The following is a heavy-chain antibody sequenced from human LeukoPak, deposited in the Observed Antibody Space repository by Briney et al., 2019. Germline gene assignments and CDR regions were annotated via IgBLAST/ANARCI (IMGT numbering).Heavy chain of an antibody. CDR2: ISYGENPY. CDR1: GFTFSTYA. J-gene: IGHJ3*02. D-gene: IGHD1-14*01. Sequence: GGSLRLSCAASGFTFSTYAIHWVRQAPGKGLEWVAIISYGENPYSYADSVQGRFTISRDNSQSTVHLQMNSLRPEDTAVYFCARNHFNQNVFDIWGQGTVVTVSS. V-gene: IGHV3-30*01. CDR3: ARNHFNQNVFDI.